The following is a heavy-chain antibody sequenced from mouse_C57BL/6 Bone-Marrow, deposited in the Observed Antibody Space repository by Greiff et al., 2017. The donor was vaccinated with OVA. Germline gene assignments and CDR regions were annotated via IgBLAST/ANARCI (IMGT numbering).Heavy chain of an antibody. J-gene: IGHJ2*01. D-gene: IGHD2-5*01. CDR2: IWTGGGT. Sequence: QVQLQQSGPGLVAPSQSLSITCTVSGFSLTSYAISWVRQPPGKGLEWLGVIWTGGGTNYNSALKSRLSISKDNSKSQVFLKMNSLHTDDTARYYCASSSSNYFIYFDYWGQGTTLTVSS. CDR1: GFSLTSYA. V-gene: IGHV2-9-1*01. CDR3: ASSSSNYFIYFDY.